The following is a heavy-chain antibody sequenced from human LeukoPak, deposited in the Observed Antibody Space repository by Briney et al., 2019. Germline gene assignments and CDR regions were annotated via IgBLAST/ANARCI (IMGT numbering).Heavy chain of an antibody. CDR2: INPNSGGT. CDR3: ARAGSGWYDAFDY. V-gene: IGHV1-2*04. J-gene: IGHJ4*02. CDR1: GYTFTGYY. Sequence: ASVKVSCKASGYTFTGYYMHWVRQAPGQGLEWMGWINPNSGGTNYAQKFQGWVTMTRDTSISTAYMELSRLRSDDTAVYYCARAGSGWYDAFDYWGQGTLVTVSS. D-gene: IGHD6-19*01.